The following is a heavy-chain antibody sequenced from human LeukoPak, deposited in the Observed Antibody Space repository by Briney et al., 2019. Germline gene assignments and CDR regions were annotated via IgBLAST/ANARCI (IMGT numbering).Heavy chain of an antibody. J-gene: IGHJ6*02. D-gene: IGHD5-24*01. CDR3: ARGARRDGYNWNYYYGMDG. V-gene: IGHV3-11*01. CDR1: EFTFSDYY. Sequence: GGSLRLSCAASEFTFSDYYMSWIRQAPGKGLEWVSYISSSGSTIYYADSVKGRFTISRDNAKNSLYLQMNSLRAEDTAVYYCARGARRDGYNWNYYYGMDGWGQGTTVTVSS. CDR2: ISSSGSTI.